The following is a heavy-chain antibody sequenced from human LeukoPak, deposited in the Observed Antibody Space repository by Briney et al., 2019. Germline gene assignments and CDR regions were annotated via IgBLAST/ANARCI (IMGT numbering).Heavy chain of an antibody. D-gene: IGHD4-17*01. J-gene: IGHJ3*02. CDR2: IYYSGST. Sequence: SETLSLTCTVSGGSISSYYWSWIRQPPGKGLEWIGYIYYSGSTNYNPSLMSRVTISVDTSKNQFSLKLSSVTAADTAVYYCARDSTVADDAFDIWGQGTKVTVSS. CDR3: ARDSTVADDAFDI. CDR1: GGSISSYY. V-gene: IGHV4-59*01.